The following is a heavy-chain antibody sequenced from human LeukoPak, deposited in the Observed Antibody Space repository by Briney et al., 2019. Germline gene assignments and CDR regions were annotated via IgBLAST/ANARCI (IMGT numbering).Heavy chain of an antibody. CDR2: ISWNSGSI. Sequence: GRSLRLSCAASGFTFDDYAMHWVRQAPGKGLEWVSGISWNSGSIGYADSVKGRFTISRDNAKNSLYLQMNSLRAEDTALYYCAKAGYNCSGGSCSSYWYFDLWGRGTLVTVSS. V-gene: IGHV3-9*01. CDR1: GFTFDDYA. J-gene: IGHJ2*01. CDR3: AKAGYNCSGGSCSSYWYFDL. D-gene: IGHD2-15*01.